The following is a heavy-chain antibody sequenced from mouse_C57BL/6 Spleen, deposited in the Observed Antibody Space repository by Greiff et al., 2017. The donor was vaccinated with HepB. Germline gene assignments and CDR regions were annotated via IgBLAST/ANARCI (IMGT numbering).Heavy chain of an antibody. CDR1: GYTFTSYG. CDR2: IYPRSGNT. Sequence: VQLQQSGAELARPGASVKLSCKASGYTFTSYGISWVKQRTGQGLEWIGEIYPRSGNTYYNEKFKGKATLTADKSSSTAYMELRSLTSEDSAVYFCARSKGLYSSSLYYFDYWGQGTTLTVSS. J-gene: IGHJ2*01. V-gene: IGHV1-81*01. CDR3: ARSKGLYSSSLYYFDY. D-gene: IGHD1-1*01.